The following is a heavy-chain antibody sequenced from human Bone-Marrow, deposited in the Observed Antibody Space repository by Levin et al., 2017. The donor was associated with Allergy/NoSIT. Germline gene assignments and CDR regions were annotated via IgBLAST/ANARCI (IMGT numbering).Heavy chain of an antibody. CDR2: ISVDNGNT. V-gene: IGHV1-18*01. Sequence: KPGESLKISCKASGYTFTNYGISWVRQAPGQGLEWMGWISVDNGNTNYAQKLQGRVTMTSDTSTSTAYMELRSLRSDDTAVYYCARDPDTRWGGGFLGLWGQGTLVTVSS. J-gene: IGHJ4*02. CDR3: ARDPDTRWGGGFLGL. D-gene: IGHD2/OR15-2a*01. CDR1: GYTFTNYG.